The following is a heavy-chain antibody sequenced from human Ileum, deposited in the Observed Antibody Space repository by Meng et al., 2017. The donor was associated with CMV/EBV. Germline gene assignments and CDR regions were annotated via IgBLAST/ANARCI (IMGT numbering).Heavy chain of an antibody. CDR2: IYYSGRT. V-gene: IGHV4-61*01. CDR3: ARSIDGYRLVDFDS. D-gene: IGHD5-24*01. Sequence: SETLSLTCSVSGGSVSSSSYYWSWIRQLPGKGLEWIGKIYYSGRTNDNPSLKSRLTMSVDTSKNEFSLKLSSVTAADTAVYFCARSIDGYRLVDFDSWGQGTAVTVSS. CDR1: GGSVSSSSYY. J-gene: IGHJ5*01.